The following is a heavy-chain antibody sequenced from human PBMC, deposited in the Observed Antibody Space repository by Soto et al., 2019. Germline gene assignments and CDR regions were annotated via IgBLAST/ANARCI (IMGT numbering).Heavy chain of an antibody. CDR1: GYTFTSYG. CDR2: ISAYNGDT. V-gene: IGHV1-18*01. Sequence: ASVKFSCKASGYTFTSYGISWVRQAPGQVLECMGWISAYNGDTNXXXKLQGRVXXTTDASTITPXKQLRXLRSDDTDGYYCARDSGPGGALDIWGQGTMVTVSS. CDR3: ARDSGPGGALDI. J-gene: IGHJ3*02.